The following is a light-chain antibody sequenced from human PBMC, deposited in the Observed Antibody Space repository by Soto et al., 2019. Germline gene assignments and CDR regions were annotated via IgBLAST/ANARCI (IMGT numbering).Light chain of an antibody. V-gene: IGKV1-39*01. CDR2: AAS. Sequence: DIQMTQSPSSLSASVGDRVTITCRASQSISSYLNWYQQKPGKAPKLLIYAASSLQSGIPSRVSGSGSGSDCTRSISSVQPEDFATYYCQQSYSTPLTFGGGTKVEIK. CDR1: QSISSY. CDR3: QQSYSTPLT. J-gene: IGKJ4*02.